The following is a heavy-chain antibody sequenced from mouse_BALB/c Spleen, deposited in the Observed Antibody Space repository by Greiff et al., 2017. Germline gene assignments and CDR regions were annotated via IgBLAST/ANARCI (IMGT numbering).Heavy chain of an antibody. D-gene: IGHD2-3*01. V-gene: IGHV5-17*02. CDR3: ASSGYDGNPYYFDY. CDR1: GFTFSSFG. CDR2: ISSGSSTI. J-gene: IGHJ2*01. Sequence: EVKLVESGGGLVQPGGSRKLSCAASGFTFSSFGMHWVRQAPEKGLEWVAYISSGSSTIYYADTVKGRFTISRDNPKNTLFLQKTSLRSEDTAMYYCASSGYDGNPYYFDYWGQGTTLTVSS.